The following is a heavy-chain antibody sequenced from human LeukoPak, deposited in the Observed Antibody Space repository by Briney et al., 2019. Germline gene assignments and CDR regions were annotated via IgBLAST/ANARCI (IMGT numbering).Heavy chain of an antibody. D-gene: IGHD3-9*01. V-gene: IGHV3-43*01. CDR3: AKDRYYDILTGYYPDAFDI. CDR1: GFTFDDYT. J-gene: IGHJ3*02. CDR2: ISWNGVST. Sequence: GGSLRLSCAASGFTFDDYTMHWVRRAPGKGLEWVSLISWNGVSTYYADSVKGRFTISRDNSKNTLYLQMNSLRAEDTAVYYCAKDRYYDILTGYYPDAFDIWGQGTMVTVSS.